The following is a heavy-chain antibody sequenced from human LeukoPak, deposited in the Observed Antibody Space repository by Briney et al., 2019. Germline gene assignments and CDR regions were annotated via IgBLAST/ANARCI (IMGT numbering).Heavy chain of an antibody. CDR3: ARALGYCSSASCYYFDN. J-gene: IGHJ4*02. CDR1: GFTFSSYS. D-gene: IGHD2-2*01. Sequence: GGSLRLSCVASGFTFSSYSMNWVRQAPGKGLEWISYIGSSSSTIYYADSVKGRFTISRDNAKNSLYLQMNSLRAEDTAVYYCARALGYCSSASCYYFDNWGQGTLVTVSS. V-gene: IGHV3-48*01. CDR2: IGSSSSTI.